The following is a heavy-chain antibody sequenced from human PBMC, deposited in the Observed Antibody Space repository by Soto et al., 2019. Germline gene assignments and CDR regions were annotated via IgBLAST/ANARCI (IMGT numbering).Heavy chain of an antibody. CDR1: GYTFTSYA. V-gene: IGHV1-3*01. J-gene: IGHJ6*02. CDR3: AAGGHYYYGMDV. Sequence: ASVKVSCKASGYTFTSYAMHWVRQAPGQRLEWVGWINAGNGNTKYSQKFQGRVTITRDTSASTAYMELSSLRSEDTAVYYCAAGGHYYYGMDVRGQGTTVTVSS. D-gene: IGHD3-10*01. CDR2: INAGNGNT.